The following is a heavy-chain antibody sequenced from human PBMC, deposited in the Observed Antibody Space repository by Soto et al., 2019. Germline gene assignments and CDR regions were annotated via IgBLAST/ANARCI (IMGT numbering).Heavy chain of an antibody. CDR3: ARARQYYDCELDP. CDR1: GGSISSYY. J-gene: IGHJ5*02. V-gene: IGHV4-59*12. Sequence: SETLSLTCTVSGGSISSYYWNWIRQPPGKGLEWIGYVHDSGSTYYNPSLKSRLTISLDTSENQFSLELTSVTAADTAIYYCARARQYYDCELDPWGQGTLVTVS. D-gene: IGHD3-9*01. CDR2: VHDSGST.